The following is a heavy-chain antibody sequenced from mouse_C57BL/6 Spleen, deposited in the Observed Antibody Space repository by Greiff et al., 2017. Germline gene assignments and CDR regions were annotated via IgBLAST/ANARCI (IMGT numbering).Heavy chain of an antibody. D-gene: IGHD3-2*02. CDR2: IHPNSGST. J-gene: IGHJ2*01. V-gene: IGHV1-64*01. CDR1: GYTFTSYW. CDR3: ARCPTAEDFDY. Sequence: QVQLKQPGAELVKPGASVKLSCKASGYTFTSYWMHWVKQRPGQGLEWIGMIHPNSGSTNYNEKFKSKATWTVDKSSSTAYMQLSSLTSEDSAVYYCARCPTAEDFDYWGQGTTLTVSS.